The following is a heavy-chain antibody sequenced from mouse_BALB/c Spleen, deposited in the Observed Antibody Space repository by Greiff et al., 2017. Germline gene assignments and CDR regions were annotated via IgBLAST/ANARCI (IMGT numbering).Heavy chain of an antibody. CDR2: IDPENGNT. CDR1: GFNIKDYY. Sequence: VHVKQSGAELVRPGALVKLSCKASGFNIKDYYMHWVKQRPEQGLEWIGWIDPENGNTIYDPKFQGKASITADTSSNTAYLQLSSLTSEDTAVYYCAVGGFAYWGQGTLVTVSA. CDR3: AVGGFAY. D-gene: IGHD3-3*01. V-gene: IGHV14-1*02. J-gene: IGHJ3*01.